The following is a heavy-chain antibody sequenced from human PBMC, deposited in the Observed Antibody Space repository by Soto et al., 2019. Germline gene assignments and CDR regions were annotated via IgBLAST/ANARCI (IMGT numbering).Heavy chain of an antibody. D-gene: IGHD2-2*01. Sequence: QVQLQESGPGLVKPSQTLSLTCTVSGGSISSGGYYWSWIRQHPGKGVEWIGYIYYSGSTYYNPSLESRVTTSVDTAKNQFSLKLSSVTAADTAVYYCASYQQSYAFDIWGQGTMVTVSS. CDR3: ASYQQSYAFDI. CDR2: IYYSGST. J-gene: IGHJ3*02. V-gene: IGHV4-31*03. CDR1: GGSISSGGYY.